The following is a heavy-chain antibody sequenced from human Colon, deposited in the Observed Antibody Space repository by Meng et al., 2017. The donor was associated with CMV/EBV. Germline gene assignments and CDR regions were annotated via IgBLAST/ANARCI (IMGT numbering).Heavy chain of an antibody. CDR1: GASITNNYYY. D-gene: IGHD5-24*01. Sequence: LRLSCTVSGASITNNYYYWSWIRQPPGQGLEWIGGISDSGSTSYNPSLKSRVTISVDTSKNQFSLNLTSVTAADTAIYYCARAMTTITTGRFDPWGQGTLVTVSS. CDR2: ISDSGST. CDR3: ARAMTTITTGRFDP. V-gene: IGHV4-39*07. J-gene: IGHJ5*02.